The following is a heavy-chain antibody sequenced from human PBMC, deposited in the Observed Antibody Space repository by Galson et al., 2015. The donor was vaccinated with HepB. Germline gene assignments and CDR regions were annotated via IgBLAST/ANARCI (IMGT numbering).Heavy chain of an antibody. CDR3: ARAARIAAAASD. V-gene: IGHV3-30*04. CDR1: GFTFSSYA. CDR2: ISYDGSNK. J-gene: IGHJ4*02. Sequence: SLRLSCAASGFTFSSYAMHWVRQAPGKGLEWVAVISYDGSNKYYADSVKGRFTISRDNSKNTLYLQMNSLRAEDTAVYYCARAARIAAAASDWGQGTLVTVSS. D-gene: IGHD6-13*01.